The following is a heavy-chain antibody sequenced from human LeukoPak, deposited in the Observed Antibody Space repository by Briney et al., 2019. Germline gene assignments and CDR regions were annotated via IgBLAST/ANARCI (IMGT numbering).Heavy chain of an antibody. CDR3: ARGGWLGTIIVAAAKRPRRYAFDI. J-gene: IGHJ3*02. Sequence: SETLSPTCAVYGGSFSGYYWSWIRHPPGKGLEGIGEFNHSGSTNYNPSLKSRVTISVDTSKNQFSLELSSVTAADTAVYYCARGGWLGTIIVAAAKRPRRYAFDIWGQGTMVTVSS. V-gene: IGHV4-34*01. CDR2: FNHSGST. CDR1: GGSFSGYY. D-gene: IGHD3-22*01.